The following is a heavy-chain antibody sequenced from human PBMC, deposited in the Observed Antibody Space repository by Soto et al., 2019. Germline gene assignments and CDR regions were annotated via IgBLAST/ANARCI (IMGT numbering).Heavy chain of an antibody. CDR2: IWYDGSNK. Sequence: QVQLVESGGGVVQPGRSLRLSCAASGFTFSSYGMHWVRQAPGKGLAVVAVIWYDGSNKYYPDSVKGRFTISRDNSKHPLYLQMKSLSAEDTAVYYCARDQRGDGDYVGDEYYYSSYGMDVWGQGTTVTVSS. J-gene: IGHJ6*02. D-gene: IGHD4-17*01. V-gene: IGHV3-33*01. CDR1: GFTFSSYG. CDR3: ARDQRGDGDYVGDEYYYSSYGMDV.